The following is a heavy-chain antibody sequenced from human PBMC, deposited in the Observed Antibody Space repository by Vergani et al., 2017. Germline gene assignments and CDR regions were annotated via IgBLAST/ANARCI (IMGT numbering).Heavy chain of an antibody. Sequence: QVQLQQWGAGLLKPWETLSLTCAVYGGSFRGYYWSWIRQPPGKGLEWIGEINHSGSTNYNPSLKSRVTISVDTSKNQFSLKLSSVTAADTAGYSCASGYCSSTSCYAPYYYYGMDVWGQGTTVTVSS. CDR3: ASGYCSSTSCYAPYYYYGMDV. J-gene: IGHJ6*02. CDR1: GGSFRGYY. V-gene: IGHV4-34*01. D-gene: IGHD2-2*01. CDR2: INHSGST.